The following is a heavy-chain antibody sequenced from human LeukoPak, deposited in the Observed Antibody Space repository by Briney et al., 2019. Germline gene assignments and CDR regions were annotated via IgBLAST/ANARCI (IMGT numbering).Heavy chain of an antibody. D-gene: IGHD5-24*01. CDR1: GGTSSSYA. Sequence: ASVKVSCKASGGTSSSYAINWVRQAPGQGLEWMGGIITIVNTANYAQKFQGRVTITADESTSTAYMGLSSLRSVDTAIYYCARIRDGYNDAYDIWGQGTVVTVPS. CDR3: ARIRDGYNDAYDI. V-gene: IGHV1-69*13. J-gene: IGHJ3*02. CDR2: IITIVNTA.